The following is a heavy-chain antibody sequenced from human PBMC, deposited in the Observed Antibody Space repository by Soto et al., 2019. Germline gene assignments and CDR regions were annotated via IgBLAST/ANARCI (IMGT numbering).Heavy chain of an antibody. CDR1: GGSISSYY. D-gene: IGHD5-18*01. V-gene: IGHV4-59*01. CDR2: IYYSGST. J-gene: IGHJ4*02. Sequence: ASETLSLTCTVSGGSISSYYWSWIRQPPGKGLEWGGYIYYSGSTNYNPSLQSRVTIAVDTSKNQFSLKLSSVTAADTAVYYWARGGGEEYSYGPFDYWGQGTLVTVSS. CDR3: ARGGGEEYSYGPFDY.